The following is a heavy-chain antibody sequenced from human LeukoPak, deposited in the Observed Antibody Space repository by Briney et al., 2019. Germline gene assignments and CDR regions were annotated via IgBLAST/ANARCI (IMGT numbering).Heavy chain of an antibody. J-gene: IGHJ4*02. Sequence: PGGSLRLSCAASGFTFSGYGMHWVRQAPGKGLEWVAVISYDGSKKYYGDSVKGRFTISRDNSKNTLYLQMNSLRAEDTAVYYCAREGVSLIDYWGQGTLVTVSS. CDR3: AREGVSLIDY. CDR2: ISYDGSKK. V-gene: IGHV3-30*03. D-gene: IGHD3-10*01. CDR1: GFTFSGYG.